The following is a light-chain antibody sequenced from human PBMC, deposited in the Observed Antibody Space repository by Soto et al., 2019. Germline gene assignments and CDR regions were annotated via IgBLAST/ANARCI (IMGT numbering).Light chain of an antibody. V-gene: IGKV3-11*01. CDR1: QSVSSY. CDR3: QPRSNWPLT. Sequence: EIVLTQSPATLSLSPGERATLSCRASQSVSSYLAWCQQKPGQAPRLLIYDASNRATGIPARFSGSGSGTDFTLTISSLEPEDFAVYYCQPRSNWPLTFGGGTKVEIK. J-gene: IGKJ4*01. CDR2: DAS.